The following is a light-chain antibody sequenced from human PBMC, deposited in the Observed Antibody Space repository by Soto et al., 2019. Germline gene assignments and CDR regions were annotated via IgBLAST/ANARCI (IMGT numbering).Light chain of an antibody. CDR1: QSGSSN. Sequence: EIVMTQGPATLSVSPGERATLACRASQSGSSNLDWYQQKPGQAPRLLIYGASTRATGIPDRFSGRGSGTDFTLTISRLEPEDFAVYYCQQYNTSPLTFGQGTKVEIK. J-gene: IGKJ1*01. CDR2: GAS. CDR3: QQYNTSPLT. V-gene: IGKV3D-15*01.